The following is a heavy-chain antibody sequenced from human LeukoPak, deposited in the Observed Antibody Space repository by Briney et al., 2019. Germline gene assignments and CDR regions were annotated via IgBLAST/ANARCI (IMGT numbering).Heavy chain of an antibody. Sequence: GGSLRLSSAASGFTFSSYSMNWVRQAPGKGLEWVSSISSSSSYIYYADSVKGRFTISRDNAKNSLYLQMNSLRDEYTAVYYCAREYLVGRYYGSGSYYGYWGQGTLVTVSS. J-gene: IGHJ4*02. D-gene: IGHD3-10*01. CDR1: GFTFSSYS. CDR3: AREYLVGRYYGSGSYYGY. CDR2: ISSSSSYI. V-gene: IGHV3-21*01.